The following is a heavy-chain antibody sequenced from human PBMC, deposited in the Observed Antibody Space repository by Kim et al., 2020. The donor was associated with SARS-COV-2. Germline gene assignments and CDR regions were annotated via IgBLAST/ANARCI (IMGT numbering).Heavy chain of an antibody. CDR3: ASTSYSSGWYLDY. J-gene: IGHJ4*02. V-gene: IGHV5-51*01. Sequence: YSPSFKGQVTISADKSISTAYLQWSSLKASDTAMYYCASTSYSSGWYLDYWGQGTLVTVSS. D-gene: IGHD6-19*01.